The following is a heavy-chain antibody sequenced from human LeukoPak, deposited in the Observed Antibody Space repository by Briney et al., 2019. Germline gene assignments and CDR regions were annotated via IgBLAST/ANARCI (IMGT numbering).Heavy chain of an antibody. Sequence: SVKVSCKASGGTFSSYAISWVRQAPGQGLEWMGGIIPIFGTANYAQKFQGRVTMTRNTSISTAYMELSSLRSEDTAVYYCARSYDSGGYYSHYWGQGTLVTVSS. CDR2: IIPIFGTA. CDR3: ARSYDSGGYYSHY. CDR1: GGTFSSYA. J-gene: IGHJ4*02. V-gene: IGHV1-69*05. D-gene: IGHD3-22*01.